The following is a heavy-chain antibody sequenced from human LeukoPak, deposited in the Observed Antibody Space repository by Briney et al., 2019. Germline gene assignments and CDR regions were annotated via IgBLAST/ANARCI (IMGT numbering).Heavy chain of an antibody. CDR2: IIPIFGTA. CDR3: AREEYGYSYYYYYMGV. J-gene: IGHJ6*03. Sequence: SVKVSCKASGGTFSSYAISWVRQAPGQGLEWMGRIIPIFGTANYAQKFQGRVTITTDESTSTAYMELSSLRSEDTAVYYCAREEYGYSYYYYYMGVWGKGTTVTVSS. V-gene: IGHV1-69*05. CDR1: GGTFSSYA. D-gene: IGHD5-18*01.